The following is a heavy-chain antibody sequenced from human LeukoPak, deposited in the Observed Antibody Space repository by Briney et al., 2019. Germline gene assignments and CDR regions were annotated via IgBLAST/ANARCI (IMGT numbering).Heavy chain of an antibody. Sequence: GGSLKLSCAASGFTFSGSAMHWVRQAPGKGLEWVGRIRSKANSYATAYAASVKGRFTISRDDSKNTAYLQMNSLKTEDTAVYYCTRRYYDSSGYYYFDYWGQGTLVTVSS. CDR1: GFTFSGSA. J-gene: IGHJ4*02. CDR3: TRRYYDSSGYYYFDY. CDR2: IRSKANSYAT. V-gene: IGHV3-73*01. D-gene: IGHD3-22*01.